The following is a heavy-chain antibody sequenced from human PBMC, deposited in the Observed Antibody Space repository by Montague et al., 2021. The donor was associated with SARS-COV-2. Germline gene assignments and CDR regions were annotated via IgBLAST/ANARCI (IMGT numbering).Heavy chain of an antibody. V-gene: IGHV4-39*01. J-gene: IGHJ5*02. CDR2: ISYREIT. CDR3: VRSHLPGWVDP. CDR1: GTSITSTSYY. Sequence: SETLSLTCTVSGTSITSTSYYWAWIRQSPAGDLEWLGTISYREITYSNPSLNSRVSVSADTSKNQVSLNLDSVTVADTAVYSCVRSHLPGWVDPWGQGTLVTVSS.